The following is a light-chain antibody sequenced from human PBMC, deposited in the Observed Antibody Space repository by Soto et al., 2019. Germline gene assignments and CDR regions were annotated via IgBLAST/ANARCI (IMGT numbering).Light chain of an antibody. CDR3: QSYDSSLRGVI. Sequence: QSVLTQPPSVSGAPGQRVTISCTGSSSNIGTGFDVHWYQQLPGTAPKLLIYSNTNRPSGVPVRFSASKSGTSASLAISGLQAEDEADYYCQSYDSSLRGVIFGGGTKLTVL. V-gene: IGLV1-40*01. CDR2: SNT. J-gene: IGLJ2*01. CDR1: SSNIGTGFD.